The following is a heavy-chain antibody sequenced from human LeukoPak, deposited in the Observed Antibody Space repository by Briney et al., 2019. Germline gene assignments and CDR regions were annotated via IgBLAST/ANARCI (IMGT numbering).Heavy chain of an antibody. D-gene: IGHD3-3*01. CDR2: INPSGGST. Sequence: ASVKVSCKASGYTFTSYYMHWVRQAPGQGLEWMGIINPSGGSTSYAQKFQGRVTMTRDTSTSTVYMELSSLRSEDTAVYYCARVRFLRVSYYYYGMDVWGQGTTVTVSS. V-gene: IGHV1-46*01. CDR3: ARVRFLRVSYYYYGMDV. J-gene: IGHJ6*02. CDR1: GYTFTSYY.